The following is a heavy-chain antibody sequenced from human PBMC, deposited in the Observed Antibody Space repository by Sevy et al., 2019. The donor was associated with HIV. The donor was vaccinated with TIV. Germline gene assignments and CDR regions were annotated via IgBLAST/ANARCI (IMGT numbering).Heavy chain of an antibody. CDR2: IYYTGTT. J-gene: IGHJ4*02. CDR1: GGSISDYD. D-gene: IGHD6-6*01. V-gene: IGHV4-59*01. CDR3: ARDHLTSSSGFDY. Sequence: SETLSLTCTVSGGSISDYDWSWIRQPPGKGLEWLGYIYYTGTTTYNPALGSRVTISVDTSKNQFSLKVSSVTAADTAVYYCARDHLTSSSGFDYWGQGTLVTVSS.